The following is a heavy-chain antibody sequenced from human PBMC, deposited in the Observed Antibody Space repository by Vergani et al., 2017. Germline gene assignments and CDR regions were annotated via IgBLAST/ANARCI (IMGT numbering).Heavy chain of an antibody. V-gene: IGHV3-7*01. CDR3: AREGYWSSRSCYVIGY. D-gene: IGHD2-2*01. Sequence: EVQLVESGGGLVQPGGSLRLSCAASGFTFSYYWMSWVRQAPGKGLEWVANIKQDGSEKYYVDSVKGRFTISRDNAKKSLYLQMNSLRAEDTAVYYCAREGYWSSRSCYVIGYWGQGTLVTVSS. J-gene: IGHJ4*02. CDR2: IKQDGSEK. CDR1: GFTFSYYW.